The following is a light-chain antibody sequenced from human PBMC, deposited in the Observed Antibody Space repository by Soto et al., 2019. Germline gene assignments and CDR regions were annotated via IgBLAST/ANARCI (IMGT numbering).Light chain of an antibody. CDR3: HQYGSSPRYT. V-gene: IGKV3-20*01. J-gene: IGKJ2*01. CDR2: GAS. Sequence: EIVLTQSPGTLSLSPGERATLSCRASQSVSSSYLAWYQQKPGQAPRLLIYGASSRATGIPDRFSGSGSGTDFTLPISRLEPEDFPVYYCHQYGSSPRYTFGQGTKLEIK. CDR1: QSVSSSY.